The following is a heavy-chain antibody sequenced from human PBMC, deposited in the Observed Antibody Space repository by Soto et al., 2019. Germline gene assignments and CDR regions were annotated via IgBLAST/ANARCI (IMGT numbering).Heavy chain of an antibody. CDR3: AQRTTTTTWGFAP. J-gene: IGHJ5*02. D-gene: IGHD4-17*01. Sequence: QITLKESGPTLVKPTQTLTLTCTFSGFSLTTSGVGVGWIRQPPGKALEWLALIYWDGDKRYSPSLKSRLAIARDTSKNQVVHTTANMHPADTATYFCAQRTTTTTWGFAPWGQGTLVTVSS. CDR1: GFSLTTSGVG. V-gene: IGHV2-5*02. CDR2: IYWDGDK.